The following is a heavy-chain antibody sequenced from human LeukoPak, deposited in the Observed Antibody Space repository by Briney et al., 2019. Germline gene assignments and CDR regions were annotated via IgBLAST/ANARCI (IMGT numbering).Heavy chain of an antibody. CDR1: GDTFNSNG. J-gene: IGHJ4*02. CDR2: ISTYNGNT. V-gene: IGHV1-18*01. CDR3: ARGGHYDILTPLYY. D-gene: IGHD3-9*01. Sequence: ASVKVSCKASGDTFNSNGISWVRQAPGQGLEWMGRISTYNGNTNYAQKFQGRVSMTTDTSTSTAYMEMRSLRSDDTAVYYCARGGHYDILTPLYYWGQGTLVTVSS.